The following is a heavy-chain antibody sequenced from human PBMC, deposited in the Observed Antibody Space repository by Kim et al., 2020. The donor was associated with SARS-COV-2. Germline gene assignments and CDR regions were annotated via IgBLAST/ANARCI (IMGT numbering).Heavy chain of an antibody. CDR3: SYGNQHYYDSGAYFSPPDH. J-gene: IGHJ4*02. CDR2: IRSKIYGGTP. V-gene: IGHV3-49*04. D-gene: IGHD3-22*01. Sequence: GGSLRLSCTVSGLTFADYGFSWVRQAPGKGLQWVGFIRSKIYGGTPEYAASVKGRFIISRDDFKSIAYLQINSLKTEDTAVYYCSYGNQHYYDSGAYFSPPDHWGRGNLVTVSS. CDR1: GLTFADYG.